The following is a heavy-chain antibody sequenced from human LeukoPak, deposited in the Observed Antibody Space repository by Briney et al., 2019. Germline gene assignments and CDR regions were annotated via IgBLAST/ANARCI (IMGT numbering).Heavy chain of an antibody. CDR3: ARDGYSSSWYARY. CDR1: GGTFSSYA. D-gene: IGHD6-13*01. Sequence: SVKVSCKASGGTFSSYAISWVRQAPGQGLEWMGGIIPIFGTANYAQKFQGRVTITADESTSTAYMELRSLRSDDTAVYYCARDGYSSSWYARYWGQGTLVTVSS. CDR2: IIPIFGTA. J-gene: IGHJ4*02. V-gene: IGHV1-69*01.